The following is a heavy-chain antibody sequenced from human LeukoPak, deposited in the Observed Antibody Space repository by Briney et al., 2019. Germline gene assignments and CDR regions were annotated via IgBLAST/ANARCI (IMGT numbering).Heavy chain of an antibody. CDR2: ISRSSGSSI. Sequence: GGSLRLSCAASGVTFSKYEMNWVRQAPGKGLEWVSYISRSSGSSIYYADSVKGRFTISRDNAKNSLYLQMNSLRAEDTAVYYCARDSGGWYYFEDWGQGILVTVSS. V-gene: IGHV3-48*03. CDR1: GVTFSKYE. D-gene: IGHD6-19*01. J-gene: IGHJ4*02. CDR3: ARDSGGWYYFED.